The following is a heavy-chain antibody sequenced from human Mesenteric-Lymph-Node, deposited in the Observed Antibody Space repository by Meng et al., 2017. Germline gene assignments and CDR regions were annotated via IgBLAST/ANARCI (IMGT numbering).Heavy chain of an antibody. CDR1: GFSLNNYW. CDR3: ARVSGLRIRAGMDV. D-gene: IGHD3-10*01. J-gene: IGHJ6*02. CDR2: IKTDGTTT. V-gene: IGHV3-74*01. Sequence: EVQLVEFGGGSLHLWGSFRLSCASSGFSLNNYWMHWVRQAPGKGLVWVSRIKTDGTTTNYADSVKGRFTISRDIAKNTLYLQMNSLRAEDTAVYYCARVSGLRIRAGMDVWGQGTTVTVSS.